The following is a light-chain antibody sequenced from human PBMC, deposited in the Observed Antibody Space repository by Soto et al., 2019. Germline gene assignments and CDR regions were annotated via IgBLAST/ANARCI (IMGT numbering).Light chain of an antibody. CDR1: QSISSY. CDR3: QQSYMTPWT. V-gene: IGKV1-39*01. CDR2: AAS. J-gene: IGKJ1*01. Sequence: DIQMTQSPSSLSASVGDTVTLTCRASQSISSYLNWYQHKPGKAPKLLIYAASSLQSGVPSKFSGSGSGADFTLTISSLQPEDFALYYCQQSYMTPWTLGQGTKVDIK.